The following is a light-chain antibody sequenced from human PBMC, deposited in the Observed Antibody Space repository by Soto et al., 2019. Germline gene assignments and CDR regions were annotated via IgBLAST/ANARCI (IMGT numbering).Light chain of an antibody. CDR3: QQSYSIPFT. V-gene: IGKV1-39*01. Sequence: DIQMTQSPSSPSASVGDRVTITCRASQSISSYLNWYQQKPRKAHELLIYAASSLQSGVPSRFSGSGSGTDFTLTISSLQPEDFATYYCQQSYSIPFTFGQGTSLEIK. CDR2: AAS. CDR1: QSISSY. J-gene: IGKJ2*01.